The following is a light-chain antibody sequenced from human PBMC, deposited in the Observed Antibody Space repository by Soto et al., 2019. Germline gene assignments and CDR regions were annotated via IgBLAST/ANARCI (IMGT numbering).Light chain of an antibody. Sequence: EIVMTQSPATLSVSPAGRATLSWRASQGIGSTLAWYQQKPGQTPRLLIYGASTTATGVPARFSGSGSGTDFTLTIRSLEPEDFAVYYCQQRSNWPTFGQGTRLEIK. CDR2: GAS. J-gene: IGKJ5*01. CDR1: QGIGST. CDR3: QQRSNWPT. V-gene: IGKV3-15*01.